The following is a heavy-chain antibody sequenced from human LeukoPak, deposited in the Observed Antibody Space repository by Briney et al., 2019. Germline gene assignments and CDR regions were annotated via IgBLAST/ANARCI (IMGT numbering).Heavy chain of an antibody. CDR2: ISSSSSYI. Sequence: GGSLRLSCAASGFTFSSYPLNWVRQAQGKGLEWVSSISSSSSYIYYADSVKGRFTISRDNSKNTLYLQMNSLRAEDTAVYYCARTYSSSWLHYFDYWGQGTLVTVSS. J-gene: IGHJ4*02. CDR1: GFTFSSYP. CDR3: ARTYSSSWLHYFDY. V-gene: IGHV3-21*04. D-gene: IGHD6-13*01.